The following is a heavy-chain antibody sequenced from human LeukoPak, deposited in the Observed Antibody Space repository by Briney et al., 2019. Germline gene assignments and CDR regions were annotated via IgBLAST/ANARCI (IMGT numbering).Heavy chain of an antibody. V-gene: IGHV3-23*01. CDR2: ISGSGGST. J-gene: IGHJ4*02. Sequence: PGGSLRLSCAASGFTFSSYVMSWVRQAPGKGLEWVSTISGSGGSTYYADSVKGRFTISRDISNNTLYLQMNSLRADDTAIYCCTNSDYYDSSGYSDYWGQGTLVTVSS. CDR3: TNSDYYDSSGYSDY. CDR1: GFTFSSYV. D-gene: IGHD3-22*01.